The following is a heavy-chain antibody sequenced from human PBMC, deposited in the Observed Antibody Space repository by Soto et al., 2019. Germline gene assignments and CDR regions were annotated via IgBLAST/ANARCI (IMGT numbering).Heavy chain of an antibody. J-gene: IGHJ5*02. CDR2: IYWDDDK. CDR3: AHIPPRDVVVVAAIWFDP. D-gene: IGHD2-15*01. CDR1: GFSLSTSGVG. Sequence: QITLKESGPTLVKPTQTLTLTCTFSGFSLSTSGVGVGWIRQPPGKALEWLALIYWDDDKRYSPSLKSRLTITKDTSKHQVVLTMTNMDPVDTATYYCAHIPPRDVVVVAAIWFDPWGQGTLVTVSS. V-gene: IGHV2-5*02.